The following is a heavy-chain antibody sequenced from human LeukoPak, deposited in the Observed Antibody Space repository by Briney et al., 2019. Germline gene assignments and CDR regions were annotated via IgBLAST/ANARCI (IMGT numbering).Heavy chain of an antibody. CDR1: GGSFSGYY. J-gene: IGHJ4*02. CDR3: ARDRGTWNDDGFDY. D-gene: IGHD1-1*01. CDR2: INHSGST. Sequence: PSETLSLTCAVYGGSFSGYYWSWIRQPPGKGLEWIGEINHSGSTNYNPSLKSRVTISIDTSKNQFSLKLSSVTAADTAVYYCARDRGTWNDDGFDYWGQGTLVTVSS. V-gene: IGHV4-34*01.